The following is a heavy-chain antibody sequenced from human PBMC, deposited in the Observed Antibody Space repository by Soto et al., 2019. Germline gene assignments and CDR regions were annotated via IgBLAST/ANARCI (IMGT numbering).Heavy chain of an antibody. CDR1: LCSLSNHR. CDR3: TRGTFETTAPFY. J-gene: IGHJ4*02. Sequence: LTCTVFLCSLSNHRWNWVLQPAGKGLEWIGRIFASGRTNYNPSLQSRVTMSVDTSKNQFSLQMTSLSAAGTAVYYCTRGTFETTAPFYWGQGIPVTVSS. CDR2: IFASGRT. V-gene: IGHV4-4*07. D-gene: IGHD4-17*01.